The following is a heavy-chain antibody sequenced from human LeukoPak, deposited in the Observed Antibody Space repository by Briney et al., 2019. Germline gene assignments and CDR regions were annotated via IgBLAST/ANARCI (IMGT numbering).Heavy chain of an antibody. V-gene: IGHV4-61*08. CDR2: IYHSGST. CDR3: ARDLTHCSGGSCYSFGAFDI. CDR1: GGSISSGGYY. D-gene: IGHD2-15*01. J-gene: IGHJ3*02. Sequence: SETLSLTCTVSGGSISSGGYYWSWIRQPPGKGLEWIGYIYHSGSTNYNPSLKSRVTISVDTSKNQFSLKLSSVTAADTAVYYCARDLTHCSGGSCYSFGAFDIWGQGTMVTVSS.